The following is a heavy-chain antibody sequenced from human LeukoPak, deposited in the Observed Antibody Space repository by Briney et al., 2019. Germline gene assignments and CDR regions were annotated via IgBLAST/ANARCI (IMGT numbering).Heavy chain of an antibody. V-gene: IGHV3-30*02. CDR1: GLTFSSYG. D-gene: IGHD2-2*01. J-gene: IGHJ3*02. Sequence: PGGSLRLSCAASGLTFSSYGMHWVRQAPGKGLEWVAFIRYDGSNKYYADSVKGRFTISRDNSKNTLYLQMNSLRAEDTAVYYCAKTQYQLLSAFDIWGQGTMVTVSS. CDR3: AKTQYQLLSAFDI. CDR2: IRYDGSNK.